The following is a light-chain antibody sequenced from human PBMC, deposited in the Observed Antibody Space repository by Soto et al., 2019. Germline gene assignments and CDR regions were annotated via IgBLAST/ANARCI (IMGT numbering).Light chain of an antibody. CDR2: GAS. Sequence: EVVMTQSPATLSVSPWERATLSFRASQSVSSNLAWYQQKPGQAPRLLIYGASTRATGIPARFSGSGSGTEFTLTISSLQTDDFATYYCQQYNSYRTFGQGTKVDIK. CDR1: QSVSSN. CDR3: QQYNSYRT. J-gene: IGKJ1*01. V-gene: IGKV3-15*01.